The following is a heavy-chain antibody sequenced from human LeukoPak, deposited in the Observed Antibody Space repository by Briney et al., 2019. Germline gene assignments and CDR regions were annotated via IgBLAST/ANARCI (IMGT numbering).Heavy chain of an antibody. J-gene: IGHJ5*02. D-gene: IGHD6-13*01. CDR2: INSDGSTT. Sequence: HPGGSLRLSCAVSGFTFSSYRMHWVRQAPGKGLVWVSHINSDGSTTSYADSVKGRFTISRDNAKGTLYLQMNSLRAEDTAVYYCARGLWAAGTYSWFDPWGQGTLVTVSS. CDR3: ARGLWAAGTYSWFDP. V-gene: IGHV3-74*01. CDR1: GFTFSSYR.